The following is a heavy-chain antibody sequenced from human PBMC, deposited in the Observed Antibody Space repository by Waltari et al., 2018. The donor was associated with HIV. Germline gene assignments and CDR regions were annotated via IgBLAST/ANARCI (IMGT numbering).Heavy chain of an antibody. D-gene: IGHD3-16*01. J-gene: IGHJ4*02. CDR3: ASLYNYVWGSPPPFDY. Sequence: EVQLVECGGGLVQPGGSLRLSCAASGFTFSSYSMHWVRQAPGKGMVCVSRINSDGSSTNYADSVKGRFTISRDNAKNTVYLQMNSLRAEDTALYYCASLYNYVWGSPPPFDYWGQGTLVTVSS. CDR1: GFTFSSYS. V-gene: IGHV3-74*01. CDR2: INSDGSST.